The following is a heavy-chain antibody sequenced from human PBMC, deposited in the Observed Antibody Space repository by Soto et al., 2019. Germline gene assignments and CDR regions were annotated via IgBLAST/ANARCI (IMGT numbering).Heavy chain of an antibody. V-gene: IGHV1-69*01. Sequence: QVQLVQSGAEVKKPGSSVKVSCKASGGTFSSYAFSWVRQAPGQGLEWIGGIIPIFGTANYARRFQGRVTITADESTSTAYMELSSLRSEVTAMYSCAREGYGDYGKPFDYWGQGTLITVSS. CDR3: AREGYGDYGKPFDY. CDR2: IIPIFGTA. J-gene: IGHJ4*02. D-gene: IGHD4-17*01. CDR1: GGTFSSYA.